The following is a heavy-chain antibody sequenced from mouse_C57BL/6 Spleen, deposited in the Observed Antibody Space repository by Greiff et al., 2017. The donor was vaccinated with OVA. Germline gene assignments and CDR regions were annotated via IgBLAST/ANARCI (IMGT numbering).Heavy chain of an antibody. CDR1: GYTFTSYW. CDR3: ARSGDGYYCDY. CDR2: IHPNSGST. V-gene: IGHV1-64*01. J-gene: IGHJ2*01. D-gene: IGHD2-3*01. Sequence: QVQLQQPGAELVKPGASVKLSCKASGYTFTSYWMHWVKQRPGQGLEWIGVIHPNSGSTNYNEKFKSKATLTVDKSSSTAYMQLSSLTSEDSAVYYCARSGDGYYCDYWGQGTTLTVSS.